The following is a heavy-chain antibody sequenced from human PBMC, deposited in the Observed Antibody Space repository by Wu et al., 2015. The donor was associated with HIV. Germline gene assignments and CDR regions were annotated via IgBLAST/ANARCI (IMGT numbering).Heavy chain of an antibody. J-gene: IGHJ6*02. CDR3: ARGSILEMSTASFYYYVMDV. Sequence: QVQLMQSGGEVKRPGVSVKVSCKASGYTFINYGIIWVRQVPGQGPEWMGWVSPYNGNTRYGRRFQGRVTMTTETSSTTAYMELRSLRSDDTAVYYCARGSILEMSTASFYYYVMDVWGQGTTVTVSS. V-gene: IGHV1-18*01. CDR1: GYTFINYG. CDR2: VSPYNGNT. D-gene: IGHD1-26*01.